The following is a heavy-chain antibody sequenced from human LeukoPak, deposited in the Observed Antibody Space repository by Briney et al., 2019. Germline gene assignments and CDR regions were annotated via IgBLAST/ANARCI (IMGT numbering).Heavy chain of an antibody. CDR2: INNDGSST. Sequence: GGSLRLSCAASGFTFSSYWMHWVRQAPGKGLVWVSRINNDGSSTSYADSVRGRFTISRDNSKNTLYLQMNSLRAEDTAVYYCAKDSGSYRYWYFDLWGRGTLVTVSS. J-gene: IGHJ2*01. V-gene: IGHV3-74*01. D-gene: IGHD1-26*01. CDR3: AKDSGSYRYWYFDL. CDR1: GFTFSSYW.